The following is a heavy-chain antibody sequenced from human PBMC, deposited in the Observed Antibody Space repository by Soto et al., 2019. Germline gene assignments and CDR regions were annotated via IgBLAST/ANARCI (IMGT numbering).Heavy chain of an antibody. D-gene: IGHD1-26*01. J-gene: IGHJ6*02. V-gene: IGHV4-30-4*01. Sequence: PSETLSLTCTVSGDSINSGSYFWSWIRQPPGKGLEWIGYIYYTGTTYYNPSLKSRVTISIDTSKNWFFLNLGSVTAADTAVYFCARDGRQGVDVWGQGTTVTVSS. CDR2: IYYTGTT. CDR3: ARDGRQGVDV. CDR1: GDSINSGSYF.